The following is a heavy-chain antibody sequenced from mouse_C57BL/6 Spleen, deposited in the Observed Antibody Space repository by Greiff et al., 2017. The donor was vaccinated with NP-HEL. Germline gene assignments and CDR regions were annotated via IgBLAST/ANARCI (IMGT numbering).Heavy chain of an antibody. CDR1: GYTFTSYW. Sequence: VQLQQSGAELVRLGSSVKLSCKASGYTFTSYWMDWVKQRPGQGLEWIGNIYPSDSETHYNQKFKDKATLTVDKSSSTAYMQLSSLTSEDSAVYYCARLGYRVDYYAMDYWGQGTSVTVSS. J-gene: IGHJ4*01. CDR3: ARLGYRVDYYAMDY. CDR2: IYPSDSET. V-gene: IGHV1-61*01. D-gene: IGHD2-14*01.